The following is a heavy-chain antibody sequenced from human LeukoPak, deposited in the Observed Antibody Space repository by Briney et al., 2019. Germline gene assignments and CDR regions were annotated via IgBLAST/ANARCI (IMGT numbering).Heavy chain of an antibody. CDR3: ARKLRRRYDILTGSLHSEDDAFDI. CDR1: GGTFSSYA. J-gene: IGHJ3*02. CDR2: IIPIFGTA. V-gene: IGHV1-69*05. Sequence: AASVKVSCKASGGTFSSYAISWVRQAPGQGLEWMGRIIPIFGTANYAQKFQGRVTITTDESTSTAYMELSSLRSEDTAVYYCARKLRRRYDILTGSLHSEDDAFDIWGQGTMVTVSS. D-gene: IGHD3-9*01.